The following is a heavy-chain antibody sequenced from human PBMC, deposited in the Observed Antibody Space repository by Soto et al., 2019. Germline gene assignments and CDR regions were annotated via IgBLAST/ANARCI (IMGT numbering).Heavy chain of an antibody. CDR1: GGSISSGGYY. CDR2: IYYSGRT. Sequence: QVQLQESGPGLVKPSQTLSLTCTVSGGSISSGGYYWSWIRQHPGKGLEWIGYIYYSGRTYYNPSLNSRVTISVDTSKNQFSLKLSSVTAADTAVYYCARGGIAVAGTDYWGQGTLVTVSS. J-gene: IGHJ4*02. CDR3: ARGGIAVAGTDY. V-gene: IGHV4-31*03. D-gene: IGHD6-19*01.